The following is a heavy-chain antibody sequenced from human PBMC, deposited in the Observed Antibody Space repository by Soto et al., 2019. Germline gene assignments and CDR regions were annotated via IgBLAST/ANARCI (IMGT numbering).Heavy chain of an antibody. CDR2: ISAYNGNT. D-gene: IGHD2-2*01. J-gene: IGHJ6*02. CDR1: GYTFTSYG. V-gene: IGHV1-18*04. CDR3: ARDQRYCSSTSCPYYYYYGMDV. Sequence: VASVKVSCKASGYTFTSYGISWVRQAPGQGLEWMGWISAYNGNTNYAQKLQGRVTMTTDTSTSTAYMELRSLRSDDTAVYYCARDQRYCSSTSCPYYYYYGMDVWGQGTTVTV.